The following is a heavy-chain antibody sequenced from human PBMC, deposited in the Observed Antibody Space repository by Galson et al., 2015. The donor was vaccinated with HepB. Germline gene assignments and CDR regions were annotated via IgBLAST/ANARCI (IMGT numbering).Heavy chain of an antibody. Sequence: SLRLSCAASGFTFGDYSMNWFRQAPGKGLEWVGFIRRRADGGTTENAPSVEGRLTLSREDPKSIAYLQMRSLTIEDTAVYYCTRGGDGGWPDYWGQGTLVIVSS. CDR1: GFTFGDYS. CDR2: IRRRADGGTT. V-gene: IGHV3-49*03. J-gene: IGHJ4*02. D-gene: IGHD6-19*01. CDR3: TRGGDGGWPDY.